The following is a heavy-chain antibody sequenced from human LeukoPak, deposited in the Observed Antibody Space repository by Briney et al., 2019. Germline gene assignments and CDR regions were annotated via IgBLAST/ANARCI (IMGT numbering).Heavy chain of an antibody. CDR1: DYALTNHF. V-gene: IGHV4-34*12. CDR3: ARGPAAVHP. D-gene: IGHD6-13*01. J-gene: IGHJ5*02. Sequence: PSETLSLTCAVHDYALTNHFWIWIRQPPGKGLEWIGEILHTGRTHYNPSFESRVTISLDTSKNQFFLNLTSVTAADTAVYYCARGPAAVHPWGQGTLVTVS. CDR2: ILHTGRT.